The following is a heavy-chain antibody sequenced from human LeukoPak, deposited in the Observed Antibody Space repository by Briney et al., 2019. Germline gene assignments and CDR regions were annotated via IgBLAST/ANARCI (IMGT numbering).Heavy chain of an antibody. Sequence: PGASLRLSCAASGFTFSNYAMSWVRQAPGKGLEGVSAISGTGGSIYYADSVKGRFTISRDNSKNTLYLQMNSLRAADTAVYYCAKGQRWELPFDYWGQGTLVTVSS. D-gene: IGHD1-26*01. CDR2: ISGTGGSI. J-gene: IGHJ4*02. CDR3: AKGQRWELPFDY. CDR1: GFTFSNYA. V-gene: IGHV3-23*01.